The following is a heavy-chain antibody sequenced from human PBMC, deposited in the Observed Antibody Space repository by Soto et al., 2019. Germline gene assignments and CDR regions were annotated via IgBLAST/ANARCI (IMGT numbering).Heavy chain of an antibody. J-gene: IGHJ6*02. Sequence: SETLSLTCAVYGGSFSGYYWSWIRQPPGKGLEWIGEINHSGSTNYNPSLKSRVTISVDTSKNQFSLKLSSATAADTAVYYCASIAAAGYYYYGMDVWGQGTTVTVSS. V-gene: IGHV4-34*01. D-gene: IGHD6-13*01. CDR2: INHSGST. CDR1: GGSFSGYY. CDR3: ASIAAAGYYYYGMDV.